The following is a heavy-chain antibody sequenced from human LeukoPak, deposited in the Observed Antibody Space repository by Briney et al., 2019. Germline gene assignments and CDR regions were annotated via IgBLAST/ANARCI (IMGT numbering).Heavy chain of an antibody. J-gene: IGHJ6*02. CDR1: GFTFSTYG. CDR2: TSYDGSHI. CDR3: AKGQLVDYGMDV. V-gene: IGHV3-30*18. D-gene: IGHD6-13*01. Sequence: PGGSLRLSCAASGFTFSTYGIHWVRQAPGKGLEWVAVTSYDGSHIYYADSVKGRFTISRDSSKNTLYLQMNSLRAEDTALYYCAKGQLVDYGMDVWGQGTTVTVSS.